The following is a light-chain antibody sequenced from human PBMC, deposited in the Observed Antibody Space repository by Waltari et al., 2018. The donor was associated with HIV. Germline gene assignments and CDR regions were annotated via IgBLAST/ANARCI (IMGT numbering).Light chain of an antibody. Sequence: QSALTQPPSASGSPGQSATISCTGTSSGIGAYNSVYWFQQHPGKAPKLMICDVSKRPSGVPDRFSGSKSGNTASLTVSGLQAEDEADYYCASQAGSKDVFGGGTKLTVL. CDR2: DVS. CDR1: SSGIGAYNS. V-gene: IGLV2-8*01. J-gene: IGLJ2*01. CDR3: ASQAGSKDV.